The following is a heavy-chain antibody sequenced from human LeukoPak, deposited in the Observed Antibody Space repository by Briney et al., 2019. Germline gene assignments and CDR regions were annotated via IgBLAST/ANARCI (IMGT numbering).Heavy chain of an antibody. Sequence: GGSLRLSCAASGFTFSSYAMSWVRQAPGKGLEWVSALTLSGTNTHYADSVKGRLTISRDVSKNTLYLQMNTLRAEDTAVYYCAKDSPLRTSYHGYFDYWGQGTLVTVSS. CDR1: GFTFSSYA. CDR2: LTLSGTNT. J-gene: IGHJ4*02. CDR3: AKDSPLRTSYHGYFDY. V-gene: IGHV3-23*01. D-gene: IGHD3-16*01.